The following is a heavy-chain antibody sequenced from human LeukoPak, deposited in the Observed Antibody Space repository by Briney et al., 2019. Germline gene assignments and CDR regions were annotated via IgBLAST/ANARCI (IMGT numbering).Heavy chain of an antibody. CDR3: ARGPDTSGYYPFDY. CDR2: INPNSGFT. V-gene: IGHV1-2*02. J-gene: IGHJ4*02. CDR1: GFPFTTYY. Sequence: GASVKVSCKASGFPFTTYYVHWVRQAPGQGLEWMGWINPNSGFTNYAQRFQGRVTMARDTSISTAYMELSRLRSDDTAVYYCARGPDTSGYYPFDYWGQGTLVTVSS. D-gene: IGHD3-22*01.